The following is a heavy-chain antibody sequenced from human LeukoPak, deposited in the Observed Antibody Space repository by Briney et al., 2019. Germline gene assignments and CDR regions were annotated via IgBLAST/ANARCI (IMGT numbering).Heavy chain of an antibody. Sequence: PSETLSLTCTVSGGSISSYYWSWIRQPPGKGLEWIGYIYYSGSTNYNPSLKSRVTISVDTSKNQFSLKLSSVTAADTAVYYCVREYYYDSSGRVGAFDIWGQGTKVTVSS. CDR1: GGSISSYY. CDR3: VREYYYDSSGRVGAFDI. V-gene: IGHV4-59*08. J-gene: IGHJ3*02. D-gene: IGHD3-22*01. CDR2: IYYSGST.